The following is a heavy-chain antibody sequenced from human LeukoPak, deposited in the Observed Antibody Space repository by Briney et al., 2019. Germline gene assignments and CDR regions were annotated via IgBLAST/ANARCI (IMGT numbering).Heavy chain of an antibody. J-gene: IGHJ3*02. Sequence: ASVKVSCKVSGYTLTELSMHWVRQAPGKGLEWMGGFDPEDGETIYAQKFQGRVTMTEDTSTDTAYMELSSLRSEDTAVYYCATLYIVGATSRGSAFDIWGQGTMVTVSS. CDR1: GYTLTELS. CDR3: ATLYIVGATSRGSAFDI. CDR2: FDPEDGET. V-gene: IGHV1-24*01. D-gene: IGHD1-26*01.